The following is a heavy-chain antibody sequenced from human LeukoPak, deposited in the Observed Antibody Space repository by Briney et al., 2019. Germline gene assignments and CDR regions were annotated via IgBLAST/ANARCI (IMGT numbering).Heavy chain of an antibody. J-gene: IGHJ4*02. Sequence: GESLKISCKGSGYTFTNYWIGWGRRMPGKGLEWMGVIYPDDSDTRYSPSFQGQVTFSADKSISTAYLQWSSLKASDTAKYYCARRKWGDHYFDYWGQGILVTVTS. D-gene: IGHD1-26*01. CDR3: ARRKWGDHYFDY. V-gene: IGHV5-51*01. CDR1: GYTFTNYW. CDR2: IYPDDSDT.